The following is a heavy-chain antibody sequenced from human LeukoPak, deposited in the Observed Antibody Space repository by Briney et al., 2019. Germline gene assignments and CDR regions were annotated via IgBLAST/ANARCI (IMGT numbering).Heavy chain of an antibody. CDR3: ARDRAALQDWVEFDP. V-gene: IGHV3-66*03. D-gene: IGHD3/OR15-3a*01. CDR1: GLRVSDYY. Sequence: GGSLRLSCAVSGLRVSDYYMSWVRQAPGKGLEWVGLIRDSGEAFYADFVRGRFAISRDESENTLYLQMNSLRVEDTAVYVCARDRAALQDWVEFDPWGQGTPVIVSS. J-gene: IGHJ5*02. CDR2: IRDSGEA.